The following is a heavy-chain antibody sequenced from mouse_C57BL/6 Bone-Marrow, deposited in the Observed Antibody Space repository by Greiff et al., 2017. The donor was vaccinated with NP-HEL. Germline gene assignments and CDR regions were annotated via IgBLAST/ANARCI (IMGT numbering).Heavy chain of an antibody. CDR3: TRTTVVGTSYWYFDV. D-gene: IGHD1-1*01. J-gene: IGHJ1*03. V-gene: IGHV14-4*01. Sequence: EVQLQQSGAELVRPGASVKLSCTASGFNITDDYMHWVKQRPEQGLEWIGWIDPENGDTDYASKFQGKATITADTSSNTAYLQRSSLTEEDTAVYYCTRTTVVGTSYWYFDVWGTGTTVTVSS. CDR2: IDPENGDT. CDR1: GFNITDDY.